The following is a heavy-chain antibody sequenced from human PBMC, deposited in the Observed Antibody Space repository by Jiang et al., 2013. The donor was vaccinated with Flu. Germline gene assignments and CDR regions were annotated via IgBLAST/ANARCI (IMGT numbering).Heavy chain of an antibody. CDR2: MNPNSGNT. Sequence: EVKKPGASVKVSRKASGYTFTSYDINWVRQATGQGLEWMGWMNPNSGNTGYAQKFQGRVTMTRNTSINTVYMELNSLKSEDTAVYYCARLVRGAPDYWGQGTLVTVSS. V-gene: IGHV1-8*01. D-gene: IGHD3-10*01. J-gene: IGHJ4*02. CDR1: GYTFTSYD. CDR3: ARLVRGAPDY.